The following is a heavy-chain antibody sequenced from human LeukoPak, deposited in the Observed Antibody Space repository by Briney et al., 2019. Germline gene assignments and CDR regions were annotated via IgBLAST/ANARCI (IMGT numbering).Heavy chain of an antibody. V-gene: IGHV5-51*01. D-gene: IGHD5-12*01. CDR1: GYSFTSYW. J-gene: IGHJ5*02. CDR3: ARPGPESSGYEWDWFDP. CDR2: IYPGASDT. Sequence: GGSLKISCKGSGYSFTSYWIGWGRQMPGEGLEWMGTIYPGASDTRYRPSFQGQVTISADKSISTAYLQWSSLKASDTAMYYWARPGPESSGYEWDWFDPWGQGTLVTVSS.